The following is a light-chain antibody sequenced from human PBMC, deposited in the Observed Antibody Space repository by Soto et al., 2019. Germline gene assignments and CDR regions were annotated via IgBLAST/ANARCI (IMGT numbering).Light chain of an antibody. V-gene: IGKV4-1*01. J-gene: IGKJ1*01. CDR3: HQYYSTPT. CDR1: QSVLYSSNNKNY. Sequence: DIVLTQSPDSLAVSLGDRATINCKSSQSVLYSSNNKNYLAWYQQKPGQPPKLLIYWASARESGVPDRFSGSGSGTDFTLTISSLRAEDVAVYYCHQYYSTPTFGQGTKVEIK. CDR2: WAS.